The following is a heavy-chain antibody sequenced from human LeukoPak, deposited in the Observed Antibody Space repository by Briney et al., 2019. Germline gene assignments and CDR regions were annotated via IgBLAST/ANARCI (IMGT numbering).Heavy chain of an antibody. Sequence: GSLRLSCAASGFTFSSYDMHWVRQATGKGLEWVSAIGTAGDTYYPGSVKGRFTISRENAKNSLYLQMNSLRAGDTAVYYCARDRGNIAAADYGMDVWGQGTTVTVSS. CDR1: GFTFSSYD. D-gene: IGHD6-13*01. CDR3: ARDRGNIAAADYGMDV. V-gene: IGHV3-13*01. J-gene: IGHJ6*02. CDR2: IGTAGDT.